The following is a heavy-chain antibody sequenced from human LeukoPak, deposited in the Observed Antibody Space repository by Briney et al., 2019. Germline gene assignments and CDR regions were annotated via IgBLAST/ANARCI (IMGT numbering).Heavy chain of an antibody. D-gene: IGHD2-8*01. J-gene: IGHJ4*02. V-gene: IGHV1-8*01. CDR2: MNPNSGNT. CDR3: ARQSIVLMVYALDY. CDR1: GYTFTSYD. Sequence: GASVKVSCKASGYTFTSYDINWVRQATGQGLEWMGWMNPNSGNTGYAQKFQGRVTMTRNTSISTDYMELSSLRSEDTAVYYCARQSIVLMVYALDYWGQGTLVTVSS.